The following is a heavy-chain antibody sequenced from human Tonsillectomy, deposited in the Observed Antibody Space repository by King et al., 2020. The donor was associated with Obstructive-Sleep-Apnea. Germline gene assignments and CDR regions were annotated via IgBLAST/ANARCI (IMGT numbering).Heavy chain of an antibody. CDR1: GFTFDDYA. D-gene: IGHD3-10*01. CDR2: ISWNSGSI. V-gene: IGHV3-9*01. Sequence: VQLVESGGGLVQPGRSLRLSCAASGFTFDDYAMHWVRQAPGKGLEWVSGISWNSGSIGYADSVKGRFTISRDNAKNSLYLQMNSLRAEDTALYYCAKDIKGLWFGERGGFDIWGQGTMVTVSS. CDR3: AKDIKGLWFGERGGFDI. J-gene: IGHJ3*02.